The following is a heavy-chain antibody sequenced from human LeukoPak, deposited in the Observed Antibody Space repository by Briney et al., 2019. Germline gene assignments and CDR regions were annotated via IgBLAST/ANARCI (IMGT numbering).Heavy chain of an antibody. CDR3: AREGYYNSSGLRYFDY. D-gene: IGHD3-22*01. CDR2: IIPILGIA. Sequence: GASVKVSCKASGGTFSSYTISWVRQAPGQGREWMGGIIPILGIANYAQKFQGRVTITADKSTSTAYMELSSLRSEDTAVYYCAREGYYNSSGLRYFDYWGQGTLVTVSS. V-gene: IGHV1-69*10. CDR1: GGTFSSYT. J-gene: IGHJ4*02.